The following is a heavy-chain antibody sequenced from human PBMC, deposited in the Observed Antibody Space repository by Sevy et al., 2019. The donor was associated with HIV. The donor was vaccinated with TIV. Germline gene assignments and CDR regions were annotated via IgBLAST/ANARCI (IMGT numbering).Heavy chain of an antibody. CDR1: GFTFSSYG. J-gene: IGHJ4*02. CDR3: AKDSDYRNHYDSSGYLAY. D-gene: IGHD3-22*01. Sequence: GGSLRLSCAASGFTFSSYGMHWVRQAPGKGLEWVAVISYDGSNKYYADSVKGRFTISRDNSKNTLYLQMNSLRAEDTAVYYCAKDSDYRNHYDSSGYLAYWGQGTLVTVSS. V-gene: IGHV3-30*18. CDR2: ISYDGSNK.